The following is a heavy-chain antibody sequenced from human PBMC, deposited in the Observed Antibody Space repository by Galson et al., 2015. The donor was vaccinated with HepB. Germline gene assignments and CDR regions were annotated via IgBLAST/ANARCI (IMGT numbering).Heavy chain of an antibody. J-gene: IGHJ4*02. V-gene: IGHV3-33*05. CDR3: ARDDDTSGHSSHLGY. D-gene: IGHD3-22*01. CDR2: IQTDGSNK. CDR1: GFTFNFYG. Sequence: SLRLSCAASGFTFNFYGMHWVRQAPGKGLEWMAGIQTDGSNKYYEDSVRGRVTISRDNSKNTLYLQMNNLRVEDTAVYFCARDDDTSGHSSHLGYWGQETLVTVSS.